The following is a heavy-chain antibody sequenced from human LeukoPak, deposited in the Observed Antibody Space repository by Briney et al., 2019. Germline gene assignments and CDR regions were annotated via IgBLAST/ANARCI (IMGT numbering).Heavy chain of an antibody. V-gene: IGHV1-46*01. Sequence: GASVNVSCTASGYTLTSYYMHWVRQAPGQGLEWMGIINPSGGSTSYAQKFQGRVTMPRDTSTSTVYMELSSLRSEDTAVYYCARAPAAQNWFDPWGQGTLVTVSS. CDR3: ARAPAAQNWFDP. J-gene: IGHJ5*02. CDR1: GYTLTSYY. D-gene: IGHD2-2*01. CDR2: INPSGGST.